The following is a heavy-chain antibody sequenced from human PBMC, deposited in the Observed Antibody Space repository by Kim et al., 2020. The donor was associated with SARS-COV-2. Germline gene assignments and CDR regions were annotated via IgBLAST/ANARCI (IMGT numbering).Heavy chain of an antibody. D-gene: IGHD3-10*01. Sequence: DSVKGRFTISRDNSKNTLYLQMNSLRAEDTAVYYCARDPNYYGSGRPSDYWGQGTLVTVSS. J-gene: IGHJ4*02. CDR3: ARDPNYYGSGRPSDY. V-gene: IGHV3-30*07.